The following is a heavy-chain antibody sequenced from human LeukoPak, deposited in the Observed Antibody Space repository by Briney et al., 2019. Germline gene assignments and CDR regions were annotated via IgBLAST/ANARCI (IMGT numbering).Heavy chain of an antibody. Sequence: SETLSLTCTVSGSSIRTYTHWGWIRQPPGKGLEWIGSIYHSGSTYYNPSLKSRVTISVDTSKNQFSLKLSSVTAADTAVYYCARTTTVTTSGQDIRGGWFDYWGQGTLVTVSS. D-gene: IGHD4-17*01. CDR3: ARTTTVTTSGQDIRGGWFDY. CDR2: IYHSGST. CDR1: GSSIRTYTH. J-gene: IGHJ4*02. V-gene: IGHV4-38-2*02.